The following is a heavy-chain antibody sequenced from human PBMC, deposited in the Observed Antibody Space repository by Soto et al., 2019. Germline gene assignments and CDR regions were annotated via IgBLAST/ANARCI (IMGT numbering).Heavy chain of an antibody. CDR1: GYTFSSYG. CDR2: ISAYNDNT. J-gene: IGHJ3*02. V-gene: IGHV1-18*01. Sequence: GASVKVSCKAYGYTFSSYGLSWVRQAPGQGLEWMGWISAYNDNTNYAQKVQGRVTMTTDTSTSTVYMELRSLRSDDTAVYYCARGRSGDYVNDVFDIWGQGTMVTVSS. D-gene: IGHD3-22*01. CDR3: ARGRSGDYVNDVFDI.